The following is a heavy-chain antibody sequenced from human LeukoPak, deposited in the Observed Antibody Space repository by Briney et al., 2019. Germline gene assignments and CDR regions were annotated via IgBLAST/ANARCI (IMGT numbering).Heavy chain of an antibody. CDR1: GESFSGYY. V-gene: IGHV4-34*01. D-gene: IGHD3-10*01. J-gene: IGHJ3*02. Sequence: SETLSLTCAVYGESFSGYYCSWIRQPPRKGLEWIGEIDHSGSTNYNPSLQSRVTISVDTSKNQFSLKVSSVSAADTAVYYCARGNRPYGEHEAFDIWGHGTTVTVSP. CDR2: IDHSGST. CDR3: ARGNRPYGEHEAFDI.